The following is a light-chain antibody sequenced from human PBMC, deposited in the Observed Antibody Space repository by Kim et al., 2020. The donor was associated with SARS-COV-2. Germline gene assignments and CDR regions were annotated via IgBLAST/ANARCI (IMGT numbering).Light chain of an antibody. J-gene: IGKJ4*01. CDR3: LQGKHWPLT. V-gene: IGKV2-30*02. CDR2: KVS. Sequence: DVVMTQSPLSLPVTLGQPASISCRSSQSLVHRDGNTYLNWFQQRPGQSPRRLIYKVSNRDSGVPDRFSGSGSGTDFTLKITRVEAEDVGVYYCLQGKHWPLTFGGGTKVDIK. CDR1: QSLVHRDGNTY.